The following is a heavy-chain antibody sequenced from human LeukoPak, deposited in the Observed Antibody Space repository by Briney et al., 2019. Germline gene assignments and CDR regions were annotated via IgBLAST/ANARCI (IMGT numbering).Heavy chain of an antibody. J-gene: IGHJ3*02. Sequence: KSSETLSLTCTVSGGSISSYYWSWIRQPAGVGLEWIGRIYTSGSTDYNPSLNSRVTMSVDTSKNQFSLKLSSVTAADTAVYYCTRVREYYYSSGYYAFDIWGQGTMVTVSS. CDR3: TRVREYYYSSGYYAFDI. CDR1: GGSISSYY. CDR2: IYTSGST. D-gene: IGHD3-22*01. V-gene: IGHV4-4*07.